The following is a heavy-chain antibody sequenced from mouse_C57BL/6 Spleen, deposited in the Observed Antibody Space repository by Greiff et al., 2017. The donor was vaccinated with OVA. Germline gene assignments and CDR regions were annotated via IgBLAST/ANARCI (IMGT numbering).Heavy chain of an antibody. D-gene: IGHD1-1*01. CDR1: GFTFSDYG. CDR3: ANEATVVAYYYAMDY. J-gene: IGHJ4*01. V-gene: IGHV5-17*01. CDR2: ISSGSSSI. Sequence: EVQLQESGGGLVKPGGSLKLSCAASGFTFSDYGMHWVRQAPEKGLEWVAYISSGSSSIYYADTVKGRFTISRDNAKNTLFLQMTSLRSEDTAMYYCANEATVVAYYYAMDYWGQGTSVTVSA.